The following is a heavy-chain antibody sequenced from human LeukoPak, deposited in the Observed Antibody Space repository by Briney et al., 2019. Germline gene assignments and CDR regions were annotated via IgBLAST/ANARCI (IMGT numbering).Heavy chain of an antibody. CDR3: ASRDYGDYFFDY. CDR1: GGSISSSNW. J-gene: IGHJ4*02. Sequence: PSGTLSLTCAVSGGSISSSNWWSWVRQPPGKGLEWIGEIYHSGSTNYNPSLKSRVTISVDKSKNQFSLKLSSVTAAGTAVYYCASRDYGDYFFDYWGQGTLVTVPS. D-gene: IGHD4-17*01. CDR2: IYHSGST. V-gene: IGHV4-4*02.